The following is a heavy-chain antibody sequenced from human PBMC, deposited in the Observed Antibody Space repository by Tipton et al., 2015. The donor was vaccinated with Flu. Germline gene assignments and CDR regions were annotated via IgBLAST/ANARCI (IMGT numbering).Heavy chain of an antibody. Sequence: GASVSSGGYYWSWIRQHPGKGLEWIGYIHYSGTTYYSPSLRSRVTISVDTSKNQISLKLNSLTAADTAVYYCARDEDTSMGTHWGQGTLVTVSS. V-gene: IGHV4-31*02. D-gene: IGHD5-18*01. CDR2: IHYSGTT. CDR3: ARDEDTSMGTH. J-gene: IGHJ4*02. CDR1: GASVSSGGYY.